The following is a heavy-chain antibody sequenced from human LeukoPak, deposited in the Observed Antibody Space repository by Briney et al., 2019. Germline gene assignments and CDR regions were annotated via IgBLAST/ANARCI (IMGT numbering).Heavy chain of an antibody. J-gene: IGHJ3*02. V-gene: IGHV4-30-4*01. CDR3: AIGPSSGGYYERGAFDI. Sequence: SETLSLTCTVSDGSISSGDYYWSWIRQPPGKGLEWIGYIYYSGSTYYNPSLKSRVTISVDTSKNQFSLRLSSVTAADTAVYYCAIGPSSGGYYERGAFDIWGQGTMVTVSS. D-gene: IGHD3-22*01. CDR1: DGSISSGDYY. CDR2: IYYSGST.